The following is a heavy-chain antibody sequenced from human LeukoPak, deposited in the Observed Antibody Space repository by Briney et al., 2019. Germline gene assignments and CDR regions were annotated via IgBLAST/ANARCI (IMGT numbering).Heavy chain of an antibody. J-gene: IGHJ4*02. Sequence: ASVKVSCKASGYTFASYDISWVRQAPGQGLECMGWISAYNGNTNYAQKFQGRVTMTTDTSTSTAYMELRSLRSDDTAVYYCARPYYYDSSGYYLEAFDYWGQGTLVTVSS. D-gene: IGHD3-22*01. CDR2: ISAYNGNT. V-gene: IGHV1-18*01. CDR1: GYTFASYD. CDR3: ARPYYYDSSGYYLEAFDY.